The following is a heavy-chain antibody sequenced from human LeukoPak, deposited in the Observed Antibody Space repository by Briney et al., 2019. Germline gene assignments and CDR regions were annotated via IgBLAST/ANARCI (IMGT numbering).Heavy chain of an antibody. CDR3: ARGPGGSSSSDFDY. CDR2: IYTSGST. V-gene: IGHV4-61*02. CDR1: GGSISSGSYY. D-gene: IGHD6-6*01. Sequence: SETLSLTCTVSGGSISSGSYYWGWIRQPAGKGLEWIGRIYTSGSTNYNPSLKSRVTISVDTSKNQFSLKLSSVTAADTAVYYCARGPGGSSSSDFDYWGQGTLVTVSS. J-gene: IGHJ4*02.